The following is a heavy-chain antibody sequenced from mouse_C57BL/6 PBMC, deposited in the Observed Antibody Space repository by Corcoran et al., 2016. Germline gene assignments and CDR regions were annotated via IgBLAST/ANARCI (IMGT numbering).Heavy chain of an antibody. CDR3: AREGLYYYGSRGGYYDD. D-gene: IGHD1-1*01. Sequence: QIQLQQSGAEQVKPGASVKISCKASGYAFSIYWMIWVKQRHGKGLEWIGQIYPGDGDTNYNGKFKGKATLPADKSSSTAYMQLSSLTAEDSAVYFCAREGLYYYGSRGGYYDDWGTGTTVTVSS. V-gene: IGHV1-80*01. J-gene: IGHJ1*03. CDR1: GYAFSIYW. CDR2: IYPGDGDT.